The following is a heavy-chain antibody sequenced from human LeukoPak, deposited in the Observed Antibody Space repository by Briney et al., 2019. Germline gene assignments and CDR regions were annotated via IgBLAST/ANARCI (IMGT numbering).Heavy chain of an antibody. J-gene: IGHJ6*03. CDR3: AKGGSDSESLRFYMDV. V-gene: IGHV3-23*01. D-gene: IGHD3-16*01. Sequence: GGSLRLSCAASGFTFGIYGMSWVRQAPGKGPAWVSSINGPGGFTSYADSVRGRFTISRDNSKNTLYLQMNSLSPEDTALYYCAKGGSDSESLRFYMDVRGKGTTVTVSS. CDR2: INGPGGFT. CDR1: GFTFGIYG.